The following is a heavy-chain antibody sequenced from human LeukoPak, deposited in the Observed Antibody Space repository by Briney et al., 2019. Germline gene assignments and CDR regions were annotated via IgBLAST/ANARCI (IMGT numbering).Heavy chain of an antibody. CDR3: ARGWDYGSGSSGRVDY. CDR1: GGSFSGYY. CDR2: INHSGST. D-gene: IGHD3-10*01. Sequence: SETLSLTCTVYGGSFSGYYWTWIRQPPGKGLEWTGEINHSGSTNYNPSLKSRVTISVDTSKNQFSLKLSSVTAADTAVYYCARGWDYGSGSSGRVDYWGQGTLVTVSS. V-gene: IGHV4-34*01. J-gene: IGHJ4*02.